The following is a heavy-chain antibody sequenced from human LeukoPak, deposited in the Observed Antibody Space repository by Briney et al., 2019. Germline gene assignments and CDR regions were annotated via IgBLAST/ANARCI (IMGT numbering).Heavy chain of an antibody. CDR2: ISGSGGST. J-gene: IGHJ4*02. CDR1: GFTFSSYA. D-gene: IGHD6-6*01. V-gene: IGHV3-23*01. CDR3: AKGTIAARPSGPDY. Sequence: GGSLRLSCAASGFTFSSYAMSWVRQAPGKGLEWVSAISGSGGSTYYADSVKGRFTISRDNSKTTLYLQMNSLRAEDTAVYYCAKGTIAARPSGPDYWGQGTLVTVSS.